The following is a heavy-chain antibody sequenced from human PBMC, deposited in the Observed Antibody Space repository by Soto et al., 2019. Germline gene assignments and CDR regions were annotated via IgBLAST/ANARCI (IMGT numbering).Heavy chain of an antibody. CDR2: ISYDGSNK. CDR1: GFTFSSYA. CDR3: ARAPPKPWQ. J-gene: IGHJ4*02. V-gene: IGHV3-30-3*01. Sequence: GGSLRLSYAASGFTFSSYAMHWVRQAPGKGLEWVAVISYDGSNKYYADSVKGRFTISRDNSKNTLYLQMNSLRAEDTAVYYCARAPPKPWQWGQGTLVTVSS. D-gene: IGHD6-19*01.